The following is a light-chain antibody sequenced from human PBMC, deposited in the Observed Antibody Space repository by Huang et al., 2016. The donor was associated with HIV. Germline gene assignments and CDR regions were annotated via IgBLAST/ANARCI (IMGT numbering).Light chain of an antibody. CDR1: EGINSH. J-gene: IGKJ2*01. V-gene: IGKV1-39*01. CDR2: SAT. CDR3: QQSFITPRT. Sequence: DIEMTQSPSSLSASVGDRVTITCRTSEGINSHLNWYQQKPGKAPKIIIYSATRLKDGVSSRFSGSGSGTHFTLTITSLQPEDFVTYYCQQSFITPRTFGQGTKLDIK.